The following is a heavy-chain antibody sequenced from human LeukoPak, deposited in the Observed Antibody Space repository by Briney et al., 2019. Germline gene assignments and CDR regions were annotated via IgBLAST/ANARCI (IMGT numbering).Heavy chain of an antibody. J-gene: IGHJ3*01. V-gene: IGHV4-59*08. CDR2: VYYTGRT. CDR3: ARHISVSYDAFDL. Sequence: KPSETLSLTCSVSDGSTTGYYWSWIRQPPGKGLEWIAYVYYTGRTLYNPSLESRVTISVDTSKTQFSLTVTSVTAADTAVYYCARHISVSYDAFDLWGRGTTVTVSS. D-gene: IGHD4-11*01. CDR1: DGSTTGYY.